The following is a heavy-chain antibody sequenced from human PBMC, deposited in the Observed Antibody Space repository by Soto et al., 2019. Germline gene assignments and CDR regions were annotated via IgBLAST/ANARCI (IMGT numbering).Heavy chain of an antibody. CDR1: GGSISSSNW. Sequence: SETLSLTCAVSGGSISSSNWWSWVRQPPGKGLEWIGEIYHSGSTNYNPSLKSRVTISVDKSKNQFSLKLSSVTAADTAVYYCAREGVTGTRGFDYWGQGTLVTVSS. D-gene: IGHD1-20*01. CDR3: AREGVTGTRGFDY. V-gene: IGHV4-4*02. CDR2: IYHSGST. J-gene: IGHJ4*02.